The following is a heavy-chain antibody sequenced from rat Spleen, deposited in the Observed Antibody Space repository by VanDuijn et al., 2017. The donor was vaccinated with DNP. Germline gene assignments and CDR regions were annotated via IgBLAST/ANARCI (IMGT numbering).Heavy chain of an antibody. J-gene: IGHJ2*01. CDR2: ISYDGSST. D-gene: IGHD4-1*01. V-gene: IGHV5-7*01. CDR1: GFTFSDYN. CDR3: ARRTTGDY. Sequence: EVQLVESGGGLVQPGRHLKLYCAASGFTFSDYNMAWVRQAPKKGLEWVATISYDGSSTYYRDSVKGRFTISRDHSKSNLYLQMDSLRSEDTANYYCARRTTGDYWGQGVMVTVSS.